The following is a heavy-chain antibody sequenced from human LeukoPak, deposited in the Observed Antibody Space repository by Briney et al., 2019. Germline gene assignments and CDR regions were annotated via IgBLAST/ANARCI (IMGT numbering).Heavy chain of an antibody. Sequence: GGSLRLSCAASGFTFSTYGMHWVRQAPGKGLEWVSVIFSGGSTYYADSVKGRFTISRDNSKNTLYLQMNNLEVEDTAVYYCARDRSGYDRANWGQGTLVIVSS. CDR3: ARDRSGYDRAN. CDR1: GFTFSTYG. V-gene: IGHV3-NL1*01. J-gene: IGHJ4*02. CDR2: IFSGGST. D-gene: IGHD5-12*01.